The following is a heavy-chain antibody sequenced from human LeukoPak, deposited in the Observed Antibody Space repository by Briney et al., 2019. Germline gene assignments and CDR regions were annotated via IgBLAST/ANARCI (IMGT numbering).Heavy chain of an antibody. CDR3: ARERVGSRYFDY. CDR2: IIPILGIA. CDR1: GGTFSSYA. D-gene: IGHD3-10*01. J-gene: IGHJ4*02. V-gene: IGHV1-69*04. Sequence: ASVKVSCKASGGTFSSYAISWVRQAPGQGLEWMGRIIPILGIANYAQKFQGRVTITADKSTSTAYMEPSSLRSEDTAVYYCARERVGSRYFDYWGQGTLVTVSS.